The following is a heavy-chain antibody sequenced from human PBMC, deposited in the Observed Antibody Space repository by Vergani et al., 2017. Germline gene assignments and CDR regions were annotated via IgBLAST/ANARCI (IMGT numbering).Heavy chain of an antibody. Sequence: QVQLQESGPGLVKPSETLSLTCTVSGGSISSYYWSWIRQPPGKGLEWIGYIYYSGSTNYNPSLKSRVTISVDTSKNQFSLKLSSETAADTAVYYCARVGGDYTLYYYYYYMDVWGKGTTVTVSS. CDR1: GGSISSYY. D-gene: IGHD4-17*01. CDR3: ARVGGDYTLYYYYYYMDV. CDR2: IYYSGST. V-gene: IGHV4-59*01. J-gene: IGHJ6*03.